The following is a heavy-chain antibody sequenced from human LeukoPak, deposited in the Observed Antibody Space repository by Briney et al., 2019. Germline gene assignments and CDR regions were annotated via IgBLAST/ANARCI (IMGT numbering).Heavy chain of an antibody. Sequence: SETLSLTCAVYGGSFSGYYWSWIRQPPGKGLEWIGEINHSGSTNYNPSLKSRVTISVDTSKNQFSLKLSSVTAADTAVYYCARGLYDYVWGSYRFPLPIRGQGTLVTVSS. CDR1: GGSFSGYY. CDR2: INHSGST. D-gene: IGHD3-16*02. J-gene: IGHJ4*02. CDR3: ARGLYDYVWGSYRFPLPI. V-gene: IGHV4-34*01.